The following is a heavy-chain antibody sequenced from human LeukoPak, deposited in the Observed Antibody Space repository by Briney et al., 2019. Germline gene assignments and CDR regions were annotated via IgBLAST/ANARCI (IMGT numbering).Heavy chain of an antibody. Sequence: AGGSLRLSCAASGFTVSSNYMSWVRQAPGKGLEWVSVIYSGGSTYYADSVKGRFTISRDNSKNTLYLQMNSLRAEDTAVYYCARDKPTVDYYYYGMDVWGKGTTVTVSS. CDR3: ARDKPTVDYYYYGMDV. D-gene: IGHD4-17*01. CDR2: IYSGGST. V-gene: IGHV3-66*01. CDR1: GFTVSSNY. J-gene: IGHJ6*04.